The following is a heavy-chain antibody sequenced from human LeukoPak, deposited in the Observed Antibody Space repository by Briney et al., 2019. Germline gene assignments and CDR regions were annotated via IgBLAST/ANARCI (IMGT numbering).Heavy chain of an antibody. CDR3: ARSARLMKGVVEVTALDD. V-gene: IGHV3-48*03. CDR2: ISSSGSTI. J-gene: IGHJ4*02. D-gene: IGHD3-3*01. Sequence: GGSLRLSCAASGFTFSSYEMNWVRQAPGKGLEWVSYISSSGSTIYYADSVKGRFTISRDNAKNSVYLEMNSLRADDTAVYYCARSARLMKGVVEVTALDDWGQGTLVTVSS. CDR1: GFTFSSYE.